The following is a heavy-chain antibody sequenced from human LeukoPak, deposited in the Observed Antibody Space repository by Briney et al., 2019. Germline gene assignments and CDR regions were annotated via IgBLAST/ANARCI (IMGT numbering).Heavy chain of an antibody. D-gene: IGHD6-19*01. Sequence: GGSLRLSCVASGFKFSKYAMIWVRQAPGKGLEWVSTISDLGGKTFYADSVKGRFTISRDNSKSTLYVQMNSLRVEDTAIYFCAKDRSYTSGWYDSFDSWGQETLVTVSS. J-gene: IGHJ4*02. CDR3: AKDRSYTSGWYDSFDS. V-gene: IGHV3-23*01. CDR2: ISDLGGKT. CDR1: GFKFSKYA.